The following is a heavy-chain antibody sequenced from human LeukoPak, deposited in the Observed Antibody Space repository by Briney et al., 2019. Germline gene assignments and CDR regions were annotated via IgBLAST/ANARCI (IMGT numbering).Heavy chain of an antibody. V-gene: IGHV3-30*01. CDR3: ARDSTYWYDSGSSGPHYFDF. J-gene: IGHJ4*02. CDR2: ISSCGSKT. Sequence: PGRSLPLSRAASGFTFHDYPMHGVRPPPAKGLAGVALISSCGSKTYQADSGNGQFIISRDNSKITLYLQLNSLRAEDTSVYYCARDSTYWYDSGSSGPHYFDFGGWGTLVTVSS. D-gene: IGHD3-10*01. CDR1: GFTFHDYP.